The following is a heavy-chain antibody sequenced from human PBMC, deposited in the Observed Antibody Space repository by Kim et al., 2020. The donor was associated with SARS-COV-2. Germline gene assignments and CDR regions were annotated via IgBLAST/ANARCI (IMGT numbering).Heavy chain of an antibody. CDR1: GYSFTNYG. CDR2: ISVYNGNG. J-gene: IGHJ4*02. D-gene: IGHD5-12*01. CDR3: ARDLPHWTDAGYNDY. Sequence: ASVKVSCKASGYSFTNYGFSWVRQAPGQGLEWMGWISVYNGNGNYAQKFQGRVTMTTDTSTSTAYMELTSLRSDDTAVYYCARDLPHWTDAGYNDYWGQGTLVTVSS. V-gene: IGHV1-18*01.